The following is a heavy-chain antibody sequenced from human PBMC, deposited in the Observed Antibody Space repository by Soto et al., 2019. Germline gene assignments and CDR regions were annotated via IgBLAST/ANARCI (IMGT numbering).Heavy chain of an antibody. CDR2: IIPIFGTA. CDR1: GGTFSSCA. CDR3: ASPHNWIYVGAFDI. D-gene: IGHD1-7*01. V-gene: IGHV1-69*01. Sequence: QVQLVQSGAEVKKPGSSVKVSCKASGGTFSSCAISWVRQAPGQGLEWMGGIIPIFGTANYAQKFQGRVTITADESTSTAYMELSSLRSEDTAVYYCASPHNWIYVGAFDIWGQGTMVTVSS. J-gene: IGHJ3*02.